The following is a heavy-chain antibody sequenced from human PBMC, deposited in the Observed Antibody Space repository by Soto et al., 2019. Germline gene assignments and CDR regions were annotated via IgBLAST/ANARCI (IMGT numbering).Heavy chain of an antibody. CDR2: ISGSGAYT. J-gene: IGHJ4*02. V-gene: IGHV3-23*01. CDR3: AKYGCSSTSCQCDY. CDR1: GFTFSSYG. D-gene: IGHD2-2*01. Sequence: PGGSLRLSCAASGFTFSSYGMHWVRQAPGKGLEWVSAISGSGAYTYYANSVKGRFTISRDISKNTLYLQLNSLRAEDTAVYYCAKYGCSSTSCQCDYWGQGTRVTVSS.